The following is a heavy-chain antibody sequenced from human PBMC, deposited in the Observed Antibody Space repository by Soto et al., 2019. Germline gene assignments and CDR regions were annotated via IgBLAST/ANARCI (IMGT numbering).Heavy chain of an antibody. D-gene: IGHD4-17*01. CDR2: IYHSGST. CDR3: ARLNDSGDYRGAFDI. CDR1: GGSISSGGYS. J-gene: IGHJ3*02. V-gene: IGHV4-30-2*01. Sequence: QLQLQESGSGLVKPSQTLSLTCAVSGGSISSGGYSWSWIRQPPGKGLEWIGYIYHSGSTYYNPSLKSRVTLSVARSKNQSSLKLSSVTAADTAVYYCARLNDSGDYRGAFDIWGQGTMVTVSS.